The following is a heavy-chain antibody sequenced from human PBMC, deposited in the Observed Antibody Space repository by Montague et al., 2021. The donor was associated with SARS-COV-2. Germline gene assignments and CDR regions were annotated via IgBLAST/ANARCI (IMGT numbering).Heavy chain of an antibody. J-gene: IGHJ5*01. CDR1: GGFISSGNW. Sequence: SETLSLTCAVSGGFISSGNWWSWARQPPGKGLEWIGEIFHSGAASYNPSLKSRLTISMDKSKNEFSLKLNSVTAADTAMYYCARAYCGGDCNYLYIWFDSWGQGALVTVSS. CDR3: ARAYCGGDCNYLYIWFDS. D-gene: IGHD2-21*01. CDR2: IFHSGAA. V-gene: IGHV4/OR15-8*02.